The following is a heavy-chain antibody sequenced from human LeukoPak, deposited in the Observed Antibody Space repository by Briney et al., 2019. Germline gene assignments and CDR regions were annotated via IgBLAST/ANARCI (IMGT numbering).Heavy chain of an antibody. CDR2: MKTNSGNT. J-gene: IGHJ5*02. CDR1: GYTFTRYD. CDR3: ARGVLLSWSNWFDP. D-gene: IGHD3-10*01. V-gene: IGHV1-8*03. Sequence: ASVKVSCKGSGYTFTRYDINWGRHAPGQGLEWVGWMKTNSGNTSYAQKFQGRFTITRNTSISTAYMELSSLRSEDTAVYYCARGVLLSWSNWFDPWGQGTLVTVSS.